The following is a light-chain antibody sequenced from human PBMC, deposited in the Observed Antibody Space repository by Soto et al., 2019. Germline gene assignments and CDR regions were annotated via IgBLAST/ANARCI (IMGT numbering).Light chain of an antibody. CDR1: TSNIGTYT. V-gene: IGLV1-44*01. CDR2: RSS. J-gene: IGLJ3*02. Sequence: QSVLTQSPSVSGTPGQGVTISCSGGTSNIGTYTVNWYQQLPGTAPKLLIYRSSQRPSGVPDRFSGSKSGTSASLAISGLQSGDEADYYCALWDDSLNGPVFGGGTKLTVL. CDR3: ALWDDSLNGPV.